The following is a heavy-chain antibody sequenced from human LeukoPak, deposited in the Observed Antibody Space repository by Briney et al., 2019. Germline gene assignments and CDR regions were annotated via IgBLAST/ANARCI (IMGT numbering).Heavy chain of an antibody. V-gene: IGHV3-23*01. Sequence: GGSLRLSCAASGFTFSCYAMTWVRQAPGKGLEWISAINGGAYSTSYADSVKGRFTISRDNSKNTLYLQMNSLRAEDTAVYYCARNSSGFKLGDAFDIWGQGTMVTVSS. CDR2: INGGAYST. J-gene: IGHJ3*02. CDR1: GFTFSCYA. D-gene: IGHD3-22*01. CDR3: ARNSSGFKLGDAFDI.